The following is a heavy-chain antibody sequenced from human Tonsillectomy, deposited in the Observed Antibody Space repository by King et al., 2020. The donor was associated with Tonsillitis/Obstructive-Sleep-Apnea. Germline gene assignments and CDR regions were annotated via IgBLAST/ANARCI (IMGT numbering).Heavy chain of an antibody. J-gene: IGHJ5*02. CDR3: AHFVTIFGVPPSPNWFDP. D-gene: IGHD3-3*01. V-gene: IGHV2-5*02. Sequence: FTLKESGPTLVKPTQTLTLTCTFSGFSLSTSGVGVGWIRQPPGKALEWLALIYWADDKRYSPSLKSRLTLTKDTSKNQVVLTITTMHPVDTATYYCAHFVTIFGVPPSPNWFDPWGQGTLVTVSS. CDR2: IYWADDK. CDR1: GFSLSTSGVG.